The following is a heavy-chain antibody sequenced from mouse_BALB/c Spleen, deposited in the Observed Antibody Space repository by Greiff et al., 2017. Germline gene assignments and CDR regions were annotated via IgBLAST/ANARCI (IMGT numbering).Heavy chain of an antibody. J-gene: IGHJ2*01. CDR1: GFNIKDYY. CDR3: NADSSFDY. V-gene: IGHV14-4*02. CDR2: IDPENGDT. Sequence: EVQLQESGAELVRSGASVKLSCTASGFNIKDYYMHWVKQRPEQGLEWIGWIDPENGDTEYAPKFQGKATMTADTSSNTAYLQLSSLTSEDTAVYYCNADSSFDYWGQGTTLTVSS. D-gene: IGHD3-2*01.